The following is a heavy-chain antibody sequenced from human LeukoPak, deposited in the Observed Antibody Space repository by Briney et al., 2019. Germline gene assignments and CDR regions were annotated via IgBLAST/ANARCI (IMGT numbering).Heavy chain of an antibody. CDR2: INPNSGGT. Sequence: ASVKVSCKASGYTFTGYYMHWVRQAPGQGLEWMGWINPNSGGTNYAQKFQGRVTMTRDTSISTAYMELSRLRSDDTAVYYCARGPTYYDFLVGKKFDYWGQRTLVTVSS. CDR1: GYTFTGYY. D-gene: IGHD3-3*01. V-gene: IGHV1-2*02. J-gene: IGHJ4*02. CDR3: ARGPTYYDFLVGKKFDY.